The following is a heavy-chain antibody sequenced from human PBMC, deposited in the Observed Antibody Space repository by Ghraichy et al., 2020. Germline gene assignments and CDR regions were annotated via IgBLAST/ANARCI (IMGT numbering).Heavy chain of an antibody. V-gene: IGHV2-5*02. J-gene: IGHJ6*02. CDR2: VFWDDDK. Sequence: SGPTLVKPTQTLTLTCDFSGFSFSTSKVAVGWIRQTPGKALEWLALVFWDDDKRYSPSLNSRLDISKDSSKKQVVLTMTNMGPVDTGTYYCARSVHGGDYVGEYYGMDAWGPGATVTVSS. D-gene: IGHD4-23*01. CDR3: ARSVHGGDYVGEYYGMDA. CDR1: GFSFSTSKVA.